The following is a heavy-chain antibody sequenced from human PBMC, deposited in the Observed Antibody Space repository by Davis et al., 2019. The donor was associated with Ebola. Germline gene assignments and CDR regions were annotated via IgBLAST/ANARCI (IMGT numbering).Heavy chain of an antibody. Sequence: SVKVSCKASGGTFSSYAISWVRQAPGQGLEWMGGIIPIFGTANYAQKFQGRVTIIADKSTSTAYMELSSLRSEDTAVYYCARGIVGATRPYYFDYWGQGTLVTVSS. V-gene: IGHV1-69*06. CDR3: ARGIVGATRPYYFDY. D-gene: IGHD1-26*01. J-gene: IGHJ4*02. CDR1: GGTFSSYA. CDR2: IIPIFGTA.